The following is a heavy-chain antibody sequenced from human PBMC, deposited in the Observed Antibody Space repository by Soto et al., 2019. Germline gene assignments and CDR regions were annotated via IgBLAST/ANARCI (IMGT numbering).Heavy chain of an antibody. Sequence: GGSLRLSCAASGFTFSSYWMHWVRQAPGKGLVWVSRINSDGSSTSYADSVKGRFTISRDNAKNTLYLQMNSLRAEDTAVYYCVSGSSSGYYFSPQWGKGTLGTVSS. V-gene: IGHV3-74*01. J-gene: IGHJ1*01. D-gene: IGHD3-22*01. CDR2: INSDGSST. CDR3: VSGSSSGYYFSPQ. CDR1: GFTFSSYW.